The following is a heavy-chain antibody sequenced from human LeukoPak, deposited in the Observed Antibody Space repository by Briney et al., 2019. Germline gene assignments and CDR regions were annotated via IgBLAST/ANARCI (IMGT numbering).Heavy chain of an antibody. D-gene: IGHD5-24*01. V-gene: IGHV3-48*03. CDR1: GLTFSNYE. J-gene: IGHJ4*02. CDR3: AREGDGHNYVDY. CDR2: ISSGSRTI. Sequence: GGSLRLSCAASGLTFSNYEMNWVRQAPGKGLEWVSYISSGSRTIYYADSVKGRFTISRDNAKNSLYLQMNSLRAEDTAVYYCAREGDGHNYVDYWGQGTLVTVSS.